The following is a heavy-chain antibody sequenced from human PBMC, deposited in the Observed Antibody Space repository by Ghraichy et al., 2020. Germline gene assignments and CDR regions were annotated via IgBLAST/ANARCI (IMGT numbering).Heavy chain of an antibody. Sequence: GGSLRLSCAASGFIFSTYGMSWVRQAPGKGLEWVANIKQDGSEKYYGDSVKGRFTISRDNAENSLYLQMNSLRAEDTAVYYCVRDLQPYFHDEYGTPWGRGTLVTVS. CDR3: VRDLQPYFHDEYGTP. CDR1: GFIFSTYG. CDR2: IKQDGSEK. D-gene: IGHD4-17*01. V-gene: IGHV3-7*01. J-gene: IGHJ5*02.